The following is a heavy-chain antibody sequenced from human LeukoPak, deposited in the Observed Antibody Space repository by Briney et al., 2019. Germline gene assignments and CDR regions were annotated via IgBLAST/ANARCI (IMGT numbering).Heavy chain of an antibody. V-gene: IGHV3-23*01. CDR2: ISGSGGST. Sequence: GGSLRLSCGASGFTFSSYTMNWVRQAPGKGLEWVSTISGSGGSTYYADSVKGRFTISRDSSKNTLFLQMNSLRADDTAVYYCAKDSATAPGAGGWFDPWGQGTLVTVSS. D-gene: IGHD6-13*01. CDR1: GFTFSSYT. CDR3: AKDSATAPGAGGWFDP. J-gene: IGHJ5*02.